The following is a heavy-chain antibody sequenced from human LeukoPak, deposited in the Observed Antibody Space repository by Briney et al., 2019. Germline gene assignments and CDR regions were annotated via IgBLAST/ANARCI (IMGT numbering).Heavy chain of an antibody. J-gene: IGHJ6*02. CDR1: GFTFSSYA. V-gene: IGHV3-23*01. D-gene: IGHD6-13*01. Sequence: GGSLRLSCAASGFTFSSYAMSWVRQAPGKGLEWVSAISGSGGSTYYADSVKGRLTISRDNSKNTLYLQMNSLRAEDTAVYYCAKDLIAAAYRNYYYYGMDVWGQGTTVTVSS. CDR3: AKDLIAAAYRNYYYYGMDV. CDR2: ISGSGGST.